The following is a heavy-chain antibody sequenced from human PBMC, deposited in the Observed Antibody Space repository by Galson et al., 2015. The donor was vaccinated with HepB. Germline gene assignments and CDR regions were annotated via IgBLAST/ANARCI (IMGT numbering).Heavy chain of an antibody. Sequence: SLRLSCAASGFTFSSYAMHWVRQAPGKGLEWVAVISYDGSNKYYADSVKGRFTISRDNSKNTLYLQMNSLRAEDTAVYYCARDRVASSSWYEIDYYYYGMDVWGQGTTVTVSS. CDR1: GFTFSSYA. J-gene: IGHJ6*02. V-gene: IGHV3-30-3*01. CDR2: ISYDGSNK. D-gene: IGHD6-13*01. CDR3: ARDRVASSSWYEIDYYYYGMDV.